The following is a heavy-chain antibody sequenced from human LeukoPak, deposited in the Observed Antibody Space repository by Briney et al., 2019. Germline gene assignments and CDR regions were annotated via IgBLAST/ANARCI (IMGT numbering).Heavy chain of an antibody. CDR1: GFTFSYNW. J-gene: IGHJ4*02. CDR3: LGYYSGSPN. D-gene: IGHD3-10*01. V-gene: IGHV3-74*01. CDR2: ISSDGRTT. Sequence: PGGSLRLSCAASGFTFSYNWMHWVRHAPGKGLVWVSRISSDGRTTHYADSVKGRFTISRDSAKNTLFLQMNDLRAEDTAVYYCLGYYSGSPNWGQGTLVTVS.